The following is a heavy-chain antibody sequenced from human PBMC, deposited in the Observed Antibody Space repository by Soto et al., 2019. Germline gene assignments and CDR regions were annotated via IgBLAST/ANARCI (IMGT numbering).Heavy chain of an antibody. CDR1: GGSISSYY. J-gene: IGHJ4*01. V-gene: IGHV4-59*01. D-gene: IGHD6-13*01. CDR3: ARYQLAAAGTEWTYYFDY. CDR2: IYYSGST. Sequence: LETLSLTCSVAGGSISSYYGSWIRQPPGKGLECIAYIYYSGSTNYNPSLKSRVTISVDTSKHQFSLKLSSVTAADTAVYYCARYQLAAAGTEWTYYFDYWGHGTLVTVSS.